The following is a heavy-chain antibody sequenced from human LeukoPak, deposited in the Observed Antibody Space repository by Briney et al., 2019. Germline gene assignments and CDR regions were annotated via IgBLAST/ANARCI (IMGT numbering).Heavy chain of an antibody. CDR3: ARDISWYNWNEGGDAFDI. Sequence: PGGSLRLSCAASGFSFSIYWMNWVRQAPGKGLEWVSSISSSSSYIYYADSVKGRFTISRDNAKNSLYLQMNSLRAEDTAVYYCARDISWYNWNEGGDAFDIWGQGTMVTVSS. D-gene: IGHD1-20*01. CDR2: ISSSSSYI. J-gene: IGHJ3*02. CDR1: GFSFSIYW. V-gene: IGHV3-21*01.